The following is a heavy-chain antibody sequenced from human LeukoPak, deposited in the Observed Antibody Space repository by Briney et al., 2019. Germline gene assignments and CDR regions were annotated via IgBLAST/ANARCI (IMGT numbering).Heavy chain of an antibody. V-gene: IGHV1-2*02. D-gene: IGHD2-2*02. CDR3: ARGVGSTSCYSPLCYYYGMDV. J-gene: IGHJ6*02. Sequence: ASVKVSCKASGYTFTGYYMHWVRQAPGQGLEWMGWINPNSGGTNYAQKFQGRVTMTRATSISTAYMELSRLRSDDTAVYYCARGVGSTSCYSPLCYYYGMDVWGQGTTVTVSS. CDR2: INPNSGGT. CDR1: GYTFTGYY.